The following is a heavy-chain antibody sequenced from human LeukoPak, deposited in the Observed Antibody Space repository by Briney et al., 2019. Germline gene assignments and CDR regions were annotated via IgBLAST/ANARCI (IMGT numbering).Heavy chain of an antibody. CDR2: INHSGST. V-gene: IGHV4-34*01. CDR3: AGGDYYYDSSGYSDY. J-gene: IGHJ4*02. D-gene: IGHD3-22*01. CDR1: GGSFSGYY. Sequence: SETLSLTCAVYGGSFSGYYWSWIRQPPGKGLEWIGEINHSGSTNYNPSLKSRVTTSVDTSKNQFSLKLSSVTAADTAVYYCAGGDYYYDSSGYSDYWGQGTLVTVSS.